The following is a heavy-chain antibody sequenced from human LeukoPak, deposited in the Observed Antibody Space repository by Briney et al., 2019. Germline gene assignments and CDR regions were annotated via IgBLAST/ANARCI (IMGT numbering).Heavy chain of an antibody. CDR3: ATVRFLEWLSRGSYFDY. V-gene: IGHV1-69*13. D-gene: IGHD3-3*01. Sequence: ASVKVSCKASGGTFSSYAISWVRQAPGQGLEWMGGIIPIFGTANYAQKFQGRVTITADESTSTAYMELSSLRSEDTAVYYCATVRFLEWLSRGSYFDYWGQGTLVTVSS. CDR2: IIPIFGTA. CDR1: GGTFSSYA. J-gene: IGHJ4*02.